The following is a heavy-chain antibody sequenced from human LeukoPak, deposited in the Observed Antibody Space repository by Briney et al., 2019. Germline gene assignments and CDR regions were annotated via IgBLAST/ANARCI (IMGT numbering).Heavy chain of an antibody. D-gene: IGHD1-20*01. V-gene: IGHV3-53*01. Sequence: GGSLRLSCAASGFTVSSNYMSWVRQAPGKGLEWVSVIYSGGSTYYADSVKGRFTISRDNSKNTLYLQMNSLRAEDTAVYYCARSVGYNWKPLYAFDIWGQGTMVTVSS. CDR1: GFTVSSNY. CDR3: ARSVGYNWKPLYAFDI. J-gene: IGHJ3*02. CDR2: IYSGGST.